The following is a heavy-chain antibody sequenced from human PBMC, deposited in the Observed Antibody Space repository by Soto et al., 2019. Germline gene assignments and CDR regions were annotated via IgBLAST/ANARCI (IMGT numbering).Heavy chain of an antibody. CDR1: GYTFTSYY. D-gene: IGHD2-2*02. V-gene: IGHV1-46*01. CDR2: INPSGGST. Sequence: ASVNGYWKSSGYTFTSYYIHWVRQAPGQGLECMGIINPSGGSTSYAQKFQGRVTVTRDTSTSTVYMELSSLRSEDTAVYYCARDPYCSSTSCYIGVTGFDPWGQGTLVTVSS. CDR3: ARDPYCSSTSCYIGVTGFDP. J-gene: IGHJ5*02.